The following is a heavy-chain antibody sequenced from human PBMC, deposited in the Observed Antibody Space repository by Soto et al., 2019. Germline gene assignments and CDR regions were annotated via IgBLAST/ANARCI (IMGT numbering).Heavy chain of an antibody. J-gene: IGHJ4*02. V-gene: IGHV4-39*01. Sequence: SETLSLTCTVSGGSISSSSYYWGWIRQPPGKGLEWIGSIYYSGSTYYNPSLKSRVTISVDTSKNQFSLKLIAVTAADTAVYYCARRIYDSSGYYYDYWGQGTLVTVSS. CDR3: ARRIYDSSGYYYDY. CDR2: IYYSGST. CDR1: GGSISSSSYY. D-gene: IGHD3-22*01.